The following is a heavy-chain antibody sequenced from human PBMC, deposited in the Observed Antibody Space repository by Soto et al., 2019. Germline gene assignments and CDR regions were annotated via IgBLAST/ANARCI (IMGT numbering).Heavy chain of an antibody. D-gene: IGHD2-21*01. CDR1: GFTFRDYY. CDR2: ISSTGNSI. V-gene: IGHV3-11*01. CDR3: ARDKSLFARMPTIYWYFDL. Sequence: QVQLVESGGGLVKPGGSLRLSCAASGFTFRDYYMSWIRQAPGKGLEWISYISSTGNSIYYADSVRGRFTISRDNAKNSLYLQMNSLRDEDTAVYYCARDKSLFARMPTIYWYFDLWGRGTLVTAS. J-gene: IGHJ2*01.